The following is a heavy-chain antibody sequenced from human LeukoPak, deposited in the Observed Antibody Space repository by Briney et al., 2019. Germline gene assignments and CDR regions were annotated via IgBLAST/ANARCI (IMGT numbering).Heavy chain of an antibody. J-gene: IGHJ4*02. CDR2: ISWNSGSI. CDR1: GFTFSSYW. D-gene: IGHD6-19*01. V-gene: IGHV3-9*03. CDR3: AKGDSSGWYGVDY. Sequence: GGSLRLSCAASGFTFSSYWMSWVRQAPGKGLEWVSGISWNSGSIGYADSVKGRFTISRDNAKNSLYLQMNSLRAEDMALYYCAKGDSSGWYGVDYWGQGTLVTVSS.